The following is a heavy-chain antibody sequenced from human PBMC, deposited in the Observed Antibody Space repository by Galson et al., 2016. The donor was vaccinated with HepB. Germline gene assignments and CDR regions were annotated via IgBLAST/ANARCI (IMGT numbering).Heavy chain of an antibody. CDR3: AKDRRYYDSSGYFWEGYYYDGMDV. Sequence: SLRLSCAASGFTFSSYGMHWVRQAPGKGLEWVAVISYDGSDKYYADSVKGRFNISRDNPKNTLYLQMNSLSPEDTAVYYCAKDRRYYDSSGYFWEGYYYDGMDVWGQGTTVTVSS. V-gene: IGHV3-30*18. CDR2: ISYDGSDK. CDR1: GFTFSSYG. D-gene: IGHD3-22*01. J-gene: IGHJ6*02.